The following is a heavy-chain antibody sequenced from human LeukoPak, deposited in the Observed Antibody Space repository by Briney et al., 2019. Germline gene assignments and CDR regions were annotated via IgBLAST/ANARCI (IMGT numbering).Heavy chain of an antibody. CDR1: GFTFSSYA. CDR2: IIPILGIA. J-gene: IGHJ4*02. CDR3: ARGDYDSSGYYYPFDY. Sequence: GGSLRLSCAASGFTFSSYAISWVRQAPGQGLEWMGRIIPILGIANYAQKFQGRVTITADKSTSTAYMELSSLRSEDTAVYYCARGDYDSSGYYYPFDYWGQGTLVTVSS. V-gene: IGHV1-69*04. D-gene: IGHD3-22*01.